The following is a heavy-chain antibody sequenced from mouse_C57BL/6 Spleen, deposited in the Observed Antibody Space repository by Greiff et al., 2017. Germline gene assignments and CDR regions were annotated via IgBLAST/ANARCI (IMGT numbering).Heavy chain of an antibody. V-gene: IGHV1-72*01. Sequence: QVQLQQPGAELVKPGASVKLSCTASGYTFTSYWMHWVKQRPGRGLEWIGRIDPNSGGTKYNEKFKGKATLTVDKPSSTAYMQLSSLTSEDSAVYYCARDGSSYVWYFDVWGTGTTVTVSS. CDR3: ARDGSSYVWYFDV. CDR1: GYTFTSYW. D-gene: IGHD1-1*01. CDR2: IDPNSGGT. J-gene: IGHJ1*03.